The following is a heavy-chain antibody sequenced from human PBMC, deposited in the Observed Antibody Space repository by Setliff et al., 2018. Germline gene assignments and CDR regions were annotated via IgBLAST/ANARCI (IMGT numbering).Heavy chain of an antibody. J-gene: IGHJ6*03. CDR3: ARAGPYYDFWSGYYRTMDV. CDR2: IYTSGST. CDR1: GGSTSSGIYY. Sequence: SLTCTVSGGSTSSGIYYWSWIRQPAGKGLEWIGHIYTSGSTNYNPSLKSRVTISVDTSKNQFSLRLSSVTAADTAVYYCARAGPYYDFWSGYYRTMDVWGKGTTVTVSS. V-gene: IGHV4-61*09. D-gene: IGHD3-3*01.